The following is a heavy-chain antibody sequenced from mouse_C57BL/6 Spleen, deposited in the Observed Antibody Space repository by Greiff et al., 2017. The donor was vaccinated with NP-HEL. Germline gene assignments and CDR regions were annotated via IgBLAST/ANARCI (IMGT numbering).Heavy chain of an antibody. CDR1: GYTFTDYY. Sequence: VQLQQSGAELVRPGASVKLSCKASGYTFTDYYINWVKQRPGQGLEWIARIYPGSGNTYYNEKFKGKATLTAEKSSSTAYMQLSSLPSEDSAVYFCARQAYGNYGAWFAYWGQGTLVTVSA. D-gene: IGHD2-1*01. V-gene: IGHV1-76*01. CDR2: IYPGSGNT. CDR3: ARQAYGNYGAWFAY. J-gene: IGHJ3*01.